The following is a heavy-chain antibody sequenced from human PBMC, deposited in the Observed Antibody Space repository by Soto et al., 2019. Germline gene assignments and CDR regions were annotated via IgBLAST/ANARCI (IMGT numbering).Heavy chain of an antibody. D-gene: IGHD5-18*01. Sequence: QVQLQESGPGLVKPSQTLSLTCTVSGVSISSGPYCWTWNRQHPGKGLEWIGYIYDSGSTYNNPSLKSRVFISVDTSKNLCSVKLTSVTAADTAVYFCARRGYSYDYNYWGQGSLVTVSS. CDR2: IYDSGST. J-gene: IGHJ4*02. CDR3: ARRGYSYDYNY. CDR1: GVSISSGPYC. V-gene: IGHV4-31*03.